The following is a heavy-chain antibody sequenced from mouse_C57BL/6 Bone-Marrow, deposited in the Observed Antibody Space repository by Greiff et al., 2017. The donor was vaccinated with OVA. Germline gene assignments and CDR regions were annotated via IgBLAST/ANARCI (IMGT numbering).Heavy chain of an antibody. CDR1: GYTFTSYW. V-gene: IGHV1-55*01. J-gene: IGHJ2*01. CDR3: AREDYYSNYVDY. Sequence: QVQLQQPGAELVKPGASVKMSCKASGYTFTSYWITWVKQRPGQGLEWIGDIYPGSGSTNYNEKLKSKATLTVDTSSSTAYMQLSSLTSEDSAVYYCAREDYYSNYVDYWGQGTTLTVSS. CDR2: IYPGSGST. D-gene: IGHD2-5*01.